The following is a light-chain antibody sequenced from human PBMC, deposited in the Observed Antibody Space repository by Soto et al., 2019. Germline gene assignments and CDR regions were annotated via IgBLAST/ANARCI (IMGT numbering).Light chain of an antibody. CDR2: EVT. V-gene: IGLV2-8*01. J-gene: IGLJ1*01. Sequence: QSALTQPPSASGSPGQSVTISCTGTINNVGGYNYVSWYQHHPGKAPKLIIYEVTKRPSGVPDRFSGSKSANTASLTVSGLQAEDEADYYCSSYAGSDTKVYGTGTKVTVL. CDR3: SSYAGSDTKV. CDR1: INNVGGYNY.